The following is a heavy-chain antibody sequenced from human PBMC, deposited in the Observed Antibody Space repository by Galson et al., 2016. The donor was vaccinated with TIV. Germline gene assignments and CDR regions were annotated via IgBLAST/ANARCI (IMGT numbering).Heavy chain of an antibody. Sequence: SETLSLTCTVSGGSINSNTYYWGWIRQSPGKGLEWIGSIYYSGITYYKPSLRSRVTISVDTPKNQISLKVTSVSAADTAVYYCARGRRIMLRVGEVPPYGMDVWGQGTMVTVSS. D-gene: IGHD3-10*01. J-gene: IGHJ6*02. V-gene: IGHV4-39*01. CDR2: IYYSGIT. CDR3: ARGRRIMLRVGEVPPYGMDV. CDR1: GGSINSNTYY.